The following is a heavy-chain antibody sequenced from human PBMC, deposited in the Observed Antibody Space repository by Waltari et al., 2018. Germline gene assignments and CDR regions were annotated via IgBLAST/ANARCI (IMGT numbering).Heavy chain of an antibody. D-gene: IGHD6-19*01. CDR2: IDPNSGGT. Sequence: QVQLVQSGAEVKKPGASVKVSCKASGYTFSAYFRHWVRQAPGQGLEWMGRIDPNSGGTNYAQKFQGRVTMTRDTSISTIYMELRRLTFDDTALYYCARDASTAVPEGDAFDIWGQGTMVAVSA. V-gene: IGHV1-2*06. CDR1: GYTFSAYF. CDR3: ARDASTAVPEGDAFDI. J-gene: IGHJ3*02.